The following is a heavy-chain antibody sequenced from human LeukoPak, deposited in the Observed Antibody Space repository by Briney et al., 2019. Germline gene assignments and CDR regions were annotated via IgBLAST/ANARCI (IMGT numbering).Heavy chain of an antibody. CDR1: GFTFSSYA. J-gene: IGHJ4*02. CDR2: TDGSGGSA. D-gene: IGHD1-14*01. Sequence: GGSLRLSCAASGFTFSSYAMSLVRQGPGKGLELVSATDGSGGSAYYADSVKGRFTISRDNSKNTLYLQMNSLRAEDTAVYYCAKDRPHPSAEPTNFDFWGQGTLVTVSS. CDR3: AKDRPHPSAEPTNFDF. V-gene: IGHV3-23*01.